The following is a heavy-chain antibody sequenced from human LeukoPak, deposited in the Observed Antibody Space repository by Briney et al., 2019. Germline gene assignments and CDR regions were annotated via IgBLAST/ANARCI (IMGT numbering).Heavy chain of an antibody. CDR3: ARQQLGIVVIDY. D-gene: IGHD2-2*01. CDR2: IYTSGST. J-gene: IGHJ4*02. Sequence: SETLPLTCTVSGGSISSGSYYWSWVRQPAGKGLEWIGRIYTSGSTNYNPSLKSRVTISIDTSKNQFSLRLNSMTAADTAVYYCARQQLGIVVIDYWGQGTLVTVSS. V-gene: IGHV4-61*02. CDR1: GGSISSGSYY.